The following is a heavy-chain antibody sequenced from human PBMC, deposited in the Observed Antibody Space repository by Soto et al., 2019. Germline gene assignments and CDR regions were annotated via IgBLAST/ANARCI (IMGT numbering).Heavy chain of an antibody. J-gene: IGHJ4*01. V-gene: IGHV3-30*03. CDR1: GFTFSRYV. CDR2: ISYDGSNK. D-gene: IGHD1-1*01. Sequence: QVQLVESGGGVVQPGRSLRLSCAASGFTFSRYVMHWVRQAPGKGLEWAALISYDGSNKQYADSVKGRFTISRDNSKDTMYLQVNRLRSEGTAVYYRARETPGWNPFDLWGHGTLVTVSS. CDR3: ARETPGWNPFDL.